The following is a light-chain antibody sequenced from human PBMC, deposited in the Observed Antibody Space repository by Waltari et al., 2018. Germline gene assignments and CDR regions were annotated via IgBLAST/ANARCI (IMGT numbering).Light chain of an antibody. CDR2: KGD. CDR1: SGSVSSNSY. J-gene: IGLJ3*02. Sequence: QTVVTQEPSLSVSPGGTVTLTCVLSSGSVSSNSYASWYQQTPGQAPRTLVSKGDIRSYGVPERFSGSILGNKAALTITGAQADDESDYYCLFYMGSGIWVFGGGTKLTVL. CDR3: LFYMGSGIWV. V-gene: IGLV8-61*01.